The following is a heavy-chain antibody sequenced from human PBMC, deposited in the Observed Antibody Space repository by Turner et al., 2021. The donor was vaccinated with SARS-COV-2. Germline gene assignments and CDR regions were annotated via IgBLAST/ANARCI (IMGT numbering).Heavy chain of an antibody. D-gene: IGHD3-22*01. CDR2: IYYSGST. CDR3: ARVPTYHYDTSGYWYFDL. J-gene: IGHJ2*01. V-gene: IGHV4-59*02. Sequence: QVQLQESGPGLVKPSETLSLTCTVSGGPVSSYYWSWIRQPPGKGLEWIGYIYYSGSTNYNPSLKSRVTISVDTSKNQFSLKLSSVTAADTAVYYCARVPTYHYDTSGYWYFDLWGRGTLVTVSS. CDR1: GGPVSSYY.